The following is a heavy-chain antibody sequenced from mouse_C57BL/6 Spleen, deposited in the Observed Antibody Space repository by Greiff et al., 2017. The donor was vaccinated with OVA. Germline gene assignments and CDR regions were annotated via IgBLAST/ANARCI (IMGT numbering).Heavy chain of an antibody. D-gene: IGHD1-1*01. CDR3: ARGYYYGSSYRWYFDV. Sequence: QVQLKQSGPELVKPGASVKISCKASGYAFRSSWMNWVKQRPGKGLEWIGRIYPGDGDTNYNGKLKGKATLTADKSSSTAYMQLSSLTSEDSAVYFCARGYYYGSSYRWYFDVWGTGTTVTVSS. V-gene: IGHV1-82*01. CDR1: GYAFRSSW. CDR2: IYPGDGDT. J-gene: IGHJ1*03.